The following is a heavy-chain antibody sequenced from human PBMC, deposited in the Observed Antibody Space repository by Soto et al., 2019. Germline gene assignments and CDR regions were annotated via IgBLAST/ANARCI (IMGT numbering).Heavy chain of an antibody. CDR3: ARDERYDSSGYLDY. Sequence: GSLRLSCAASGFTFSSYGMHWVRQAPGKGLEWVAVIWYDGSNKYYADSVKGRFTISRDNSKKTLYLQMNSLRAEDTAVYYCARDERYDSSGYLDYWGQGTLVTVSS. D-gene: IGHD3-22*01. CDR1: GFTFSSYG. V-gene: IGHV3-33*01. CDR2: IWYDGSNK. J-gene: IGHJ4*02.